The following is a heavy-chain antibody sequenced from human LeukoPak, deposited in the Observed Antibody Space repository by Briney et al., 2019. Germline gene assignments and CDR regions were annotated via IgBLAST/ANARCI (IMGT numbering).Heavy chain of an antibody. CDR3: ARDLLGSHTSYSSGAWDY. D-gene: IGHD3-9*01. CDR2: IIPIFGTA. J-gene: IGHJ4*02. Sequence: SAKVSCKTSGYTFTNYYMHWVRQAPGQGLEWMGGIIPIFGTANYAQKSQGRVTITADKSTSTAYMELSSLRSEDTAVYYCARDLLGSHTSYSSGAWDYWGQGTLVTVSS. V-gene: IGHV1-69*06. CDR1: GYTFTNYY.